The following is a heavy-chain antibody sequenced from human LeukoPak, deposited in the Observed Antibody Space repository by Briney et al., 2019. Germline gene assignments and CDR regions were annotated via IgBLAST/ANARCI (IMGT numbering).Heavy chain of an antibody. J-gene: IGHJ4*02. V-gene: IGHV7-4-1*02. CDR1: AYSFTRYG. D-gene: IGHD3-9*01. CDR3: ETAYYDILTGYWFDY. CDR2: INTNTGNP. Sequence: GASVKVSCKASAYSFTRYGVSWVRQAPGQGLEWMGWINTNTGNPTYAQGFTGRFVFSLDTSVSTAYLQISSLKAEDTAVYYCETAYYDILTGYWFDYWGQGTLVTVSS.